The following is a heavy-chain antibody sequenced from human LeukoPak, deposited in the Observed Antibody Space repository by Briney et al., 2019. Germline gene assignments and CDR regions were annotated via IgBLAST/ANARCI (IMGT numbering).Heavy chain of an antibody. CDR2: ISSNGGST. CDR3: ARPGIVGATVGAFDI. D-gene: IGHD1-26*01. J-gene: IGHJ3*02. V-gene: IGHV3-64*01. CDR1: GFTFSSYA. Sequence: GGSLRLSCAASGFTFSSYAMHWVRQAPGKGLEYVSAISSNGGSTYYANSVKGRFTISRDNSKNTLYLQMGSLRAEDMAVYYCARPGIVGATVGAFDIWGQGTMVTVSS.